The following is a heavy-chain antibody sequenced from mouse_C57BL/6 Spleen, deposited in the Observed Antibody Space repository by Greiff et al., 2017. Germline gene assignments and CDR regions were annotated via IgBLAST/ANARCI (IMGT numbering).Heavy chain of an antibody. V-gene: IGHV1-15*01. CDR3: TRNTVVAPIGYAMDY. CDR2: IDPETGGT. Sequence: QVQLKESGAELVRPGASVTLSCKASGYTFTDYEMHWVKQTPVHGLEWIGAIDPETGGTAYNQKFKGKAILTADKSSSTAYMELRSLTSEDSAVYYCTRNTVVAPIGYAMDYWGQGTSVTVSS. D-gene: IGHD1-1*01. J-gene: IGHJ4*01. CDR1: GYTFTDYE.